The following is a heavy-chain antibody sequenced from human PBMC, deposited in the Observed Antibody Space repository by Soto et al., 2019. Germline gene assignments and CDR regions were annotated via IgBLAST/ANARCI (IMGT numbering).Heavy chain of an antibody. V-gene: IGHV3-30-3*01. Sequence: PGGSLRLSCAASGFTFCSYAMHWVRQAPGKGLERVAVISYDGSNKYYADSVKGRFTISRDNSKNTLYLQMNSLRAEDTAVYYCARDRAIGNWFDPWGQGTLVTVSS. D-gene: IGHD2-2*02. J-gene: IGHJ5*02. CDR3: ARDRAIGNWFDP. CDR2: ISYDGSNK. CDR1: GFTFCSYA.